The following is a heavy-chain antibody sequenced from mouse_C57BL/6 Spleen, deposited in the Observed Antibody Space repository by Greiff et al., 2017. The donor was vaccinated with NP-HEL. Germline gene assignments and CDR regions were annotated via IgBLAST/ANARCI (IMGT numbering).Heavy chain of an antibody. Sequence: QVQLKQSGAELVKPGASVKISCKASGYAFSSYWMNWVKQRPGKGLEWIGQIYPGDGDTNYNGKFKGKATLTADKSSSTAYMQLSSLTSEDSAVYFCARPHYYGSSPYFDVWGTGTTVTVSS. D-gene: IGHD1-1*01. CDR1: GYAFSSYW. J-gene: IGHJ1*03. CDR2: IYPGDGDT. V-gene: IGHV1-80*01. CDR3: ARPHYYGSSPYFDV.